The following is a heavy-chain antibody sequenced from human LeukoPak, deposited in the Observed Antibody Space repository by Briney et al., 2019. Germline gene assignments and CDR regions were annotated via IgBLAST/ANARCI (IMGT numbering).Heavy chain of an antibody. Sequence: SETLSLTCTVSGGSISSNSYYWGWIRQPPGKGLEWIGEINHSGSTNYNPSLKSRVTISVDTSKNQFSLKLSSVTAADTAVYYCARYKWRRGMDVWGQGTTVTVSS. CDR3: ARYKWRRGMDV. CDR1: GGSISSNSYY. J-gene: IGHJ6*02. CDR2: INHSGST. V-gene: IGHV4-39*07. D-gene: IGHD1-20*01.